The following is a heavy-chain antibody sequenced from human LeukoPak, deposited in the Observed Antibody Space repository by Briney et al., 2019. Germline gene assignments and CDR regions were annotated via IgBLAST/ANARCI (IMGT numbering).Heavy chain of an antibody. CDR1: GFTFSSYA. Sequence: GGSLRLSCAASGFTFSSYAMSWVRQAPGKGLEWVSAISGSGSTYYADSVKGRFTISRDNSKNTLYLQMNSLRAEDTAVYYCAKGVDYYDSSGYLGYYFDYWGQGTLVTVSS. D-gene: IGHD3-22*01. CDR3: AKGVDYYDSSGYLGYYFDY. CDR2: ISGSGST. V-gene: IGHV3-23*01. J-gene: IGHJ4*02.